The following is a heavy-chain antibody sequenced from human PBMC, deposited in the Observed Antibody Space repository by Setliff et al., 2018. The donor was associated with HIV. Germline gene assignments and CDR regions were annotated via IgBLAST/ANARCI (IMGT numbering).Heavy chain of an antibody. CDR1: GFSLGSSGVG. V-gene: IGHV2-5*02. CDR2: IYWDDDV. CDR3: VHVSFYREVYFDA. D-gene: IGHD3-16*02. J-gene: IGHJ4*01. Sequence: ESGPMLVNPPQTLTLTCTVSGFSLGSSGVGVGCVRQPPGEGLEWLALIYWDDDVRYNPSLKSRLTITKDTSRNQVDLTVSNLDPVDTATYFCVHVSFYREVYFDAWGQGMLVTVSS.